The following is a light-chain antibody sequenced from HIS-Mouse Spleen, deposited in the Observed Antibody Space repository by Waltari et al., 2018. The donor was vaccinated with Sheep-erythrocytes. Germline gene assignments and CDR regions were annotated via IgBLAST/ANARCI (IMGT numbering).Light chain of an antibody. CDR2: AAS. V-gene: IGKV1-27*01. J-gene: IGKJ1*01. CDR1: QGISNY. Sequence: DIQMTQSPSSLSASVGDRVTITCRASQGISNYLAWYQQKPGKVPKLLIYAASTLQSGVPSRCSGSGSGTDFTLTISSLQPEDVATYYCQKYNSALTWTFGQGTKVEIK. CDR3: QKYNSALTWT.